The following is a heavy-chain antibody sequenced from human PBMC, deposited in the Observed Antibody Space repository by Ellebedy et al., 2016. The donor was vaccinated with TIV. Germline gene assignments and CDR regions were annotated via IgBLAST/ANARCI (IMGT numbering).Heavy chain of an antibody. CDR1: GFTVNGNY. V-gene: IGHV3-53*01. D-gene: IGHD6-19*01. J-gene: IGHJ4*02. Sequence: GESLKISXAASGFTVNGNYMSWVRQAPGKGLEWVSIINTGGGTYYADSVKGRFTISRDNSKNTVYLQMNSLRAEDTAVYYCAKDPGGIAVAVVGNWGQGTLVTVSS. CDR2: INTGGGT. CDR3: AKDPGGIAVAVVGN.